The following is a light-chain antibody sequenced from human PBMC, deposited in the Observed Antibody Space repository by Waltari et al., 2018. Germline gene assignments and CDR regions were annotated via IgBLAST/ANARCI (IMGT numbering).Light chain of an antibody. CDR1: QSISSY. CDR3: QQSYSTPYT. CDR2: AAS. V-gene: IGKV1-39*01. J-gene: IGKJ2*01. Sequence: DIQMTQSPSSLSASVGDRVTITCRASQSISSYLNWYQQNPGKAPKLLIYAASSLQSAVPSRFSGSGSGTDFTLTISSLQPEDFATYYCQQSYSTPYTFGQGTKLEI.